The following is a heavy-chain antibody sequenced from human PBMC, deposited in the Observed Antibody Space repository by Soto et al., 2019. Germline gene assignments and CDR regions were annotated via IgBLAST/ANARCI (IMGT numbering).Heavy chain of an antibody. CDR3: ARWTYCGGDCYWLDF. CDR2: VFHSGST. V-gene: IGHV4-39*07. J-gene: IGHJ4*02. Sequence: SETLSLTCTVSGGSISNGDSYWVWIRQPPGAGLEWIANVFHSGSTYYNPSLQSRLKISVDTSKNQFSLTLRSVSATDTAIYYCARWTYCGGDCYWLDFWGQGTLVTVS. D-gene: IGHD2-21*02. CDR1: GGSISNGDSY.